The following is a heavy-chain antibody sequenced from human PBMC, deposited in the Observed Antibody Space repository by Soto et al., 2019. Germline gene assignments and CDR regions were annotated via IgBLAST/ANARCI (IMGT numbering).Heavy chain of an antibody. CDR3: ARVIGGYTTGYGMDV. Sequence: QVQLQESGPGLVKPSETLSLNCTVSGGSIRGYYWSWIRQAPGKGLEWIGYIHSSGSSKQDSSLKSRVTLTVDTSRNQDALQVTSVTAADTAVYYCARVIGGYTTGYGMDVWGQGTAVTVS. CDR1: GGSIRGYY. V-gene: IGHV4-59*01. CDR2: IHSSGSS. D-gene: IGHD5-12*01. J-gene: IGHJ6*02.